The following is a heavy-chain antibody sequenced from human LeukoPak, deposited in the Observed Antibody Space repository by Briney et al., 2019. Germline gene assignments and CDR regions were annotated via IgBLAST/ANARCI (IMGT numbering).Heavy chain of an antibody. CDR2: INPNSGGT. CDR3: ARPPKLFPRPFDY. CDR1: GYTFTGYY. J-gene: IGHJ4*02. D-gene: IGHD2-21*01. Sequence: GASVKVTCKASGYTFTGYYMHWVRQAPGQGLEWMGWINPNSGGTNYAQKFQGRVTMTRDTSISTAYMELSRLRSDDTAVYYCARPPKLFPRPFDYWGQGTLVTVSS. V-gene: IGHV1-2*02.